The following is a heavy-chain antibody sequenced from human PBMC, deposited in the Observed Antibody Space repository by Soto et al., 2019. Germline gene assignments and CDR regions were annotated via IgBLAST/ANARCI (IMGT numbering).Heavy chain of an antibody. V-gene: IGHV4-59*01. CDR3: ARVGSYYEYFDY. CDR2: IYYSGST. D-gene: IGHD1-26*01. J-gene: IGHJ4*02. CDR1: GGSISSYY. Sequence: SETLSLTCTVSGGSISSYYWSWIRQPPGKGLEWIGYIYYSGSTNYNPSLKSRVTISVDTSKNQFSLKLSSVTAADTAVYYCARVGSYYEYFDYWGQGTLVTVSS.